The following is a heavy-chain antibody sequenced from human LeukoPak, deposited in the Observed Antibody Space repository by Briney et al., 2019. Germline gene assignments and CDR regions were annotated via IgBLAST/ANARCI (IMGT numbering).Heavy chain of an antibody. CDR1: GYTFTGYY. D-gene: IGHD1-26*01. CDR3: ARERESLGAFDI. Sequence: EASVKVSCKASGYTFTGYYMHWVRQAPGQGLEWMGWINPNSGGTNYAQKFQGRVTMTRDTSISTAYMELSRLRSDDTAVYYCARERESLGAFDIWGQGTMVTVSS. J-gene: IGHJ3*02. CDR2: INPNSGGT. V-gene: IGHV1-2*02.